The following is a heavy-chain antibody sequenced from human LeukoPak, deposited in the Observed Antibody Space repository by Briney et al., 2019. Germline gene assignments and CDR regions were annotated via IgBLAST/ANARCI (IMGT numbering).Heavy chain of an antibody. J-gene: IGHJ4*02. CDR1: GFTFSSYA. CDR2: IGSGGYT. CDR3: VRQPDSGRYGFDH. Sequence: GGSLRLSCAASGFTFSSYAMSWVRQTTGKGLEWVSAIGSGGYTYYADSVRGRFTISREDAETSLSLQMNNLRAEDTAVYYCVRQPDSGRYGFDHWGQGTLVTVSS. V-gene: IGHV3-13*01. D-gene: IGHD6-19*01.